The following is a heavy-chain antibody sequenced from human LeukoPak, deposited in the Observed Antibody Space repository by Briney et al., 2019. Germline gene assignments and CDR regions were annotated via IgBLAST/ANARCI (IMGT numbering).Heavy chain of an antibody. CDR1: GYTFTTYG. D-gene: IGHD3-10*01. V-gene: IGHV1-69*05. J-gene: IGHJ4*02. CDR3: ARDLGYYGSGSYYNYFDY. CDR2: IIPIFGTA. Sequence: SVKVSCKASGYTFTTYGIDWVRQAPGQGLEWMGGIIPIFGTANYAQKFQGRVTITTDESTSTAYMELSSLRSEDTAVYYCARDLGYYGSGSYYNYFDYWGQGTLVTVSS.